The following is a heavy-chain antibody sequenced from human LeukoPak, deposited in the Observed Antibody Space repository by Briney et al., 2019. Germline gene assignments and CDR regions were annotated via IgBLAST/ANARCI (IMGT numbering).Heavy chain of an antibody. CDR1: GFTFSSYA. D-gene: IGHD3-10*01. CDR2: IHGSGGST. V-gene: IGHV3-23*01. Sequence: GGSLRLSCAASGFTFSSYAMSWVRQAPGKGLEWVSGIHGSGGSTYYADSVKGRFTISRDNSKNTVYLEMNSLRAEDTALYYCAKDRSLWFGELQNWGQGTLVIVFS. CDR3: AKDRSLWFGELQN. J-gene: IGHJ4*02.